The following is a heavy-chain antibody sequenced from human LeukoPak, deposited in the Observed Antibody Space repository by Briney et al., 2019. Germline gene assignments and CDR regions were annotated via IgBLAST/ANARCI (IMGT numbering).Heavy chain of an antibody. D-gene: IGHD6-13*01. V-gene: IGHV3-30*03. Sequence: GGTLRLSCAASGFTFTSYVMHWVRQAPGKGLQWVALISYDGSNKYYADSVKGRFTISRDNSKNTLYLQMNSLRAEDTAVYYCARPRGAAAGTFGFDPWGQGTLVTVSS. CDR2: ISYDGSNK. CDR3: ARPRGAAAGTFGFDP. J-gene: IGHJ5*02. CDR1: GFTFTSYV.